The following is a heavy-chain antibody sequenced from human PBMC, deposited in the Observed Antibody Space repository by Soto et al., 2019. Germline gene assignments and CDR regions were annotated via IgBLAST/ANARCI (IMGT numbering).Heavy chain of an antibody. CDR2: MNPNSGYT. CDR3: ARERTGTTSMDV. V-gene: IGHV1-8*01. D-gene: IGHD1-1*01. CDR1: GYTFTSYD. J-gene: IGHJ6*02. Sequence: QVQLVQSGAEVKKPGASVKVSCKASGYTFTSYDINWVRQATGQGLEWMGWMNPNSGYTAYAQKFQGRVTMTRNTSRSTAYMELRSLRAADTAVYSCARERTGTTSMDVWGQGPTVTVSS.